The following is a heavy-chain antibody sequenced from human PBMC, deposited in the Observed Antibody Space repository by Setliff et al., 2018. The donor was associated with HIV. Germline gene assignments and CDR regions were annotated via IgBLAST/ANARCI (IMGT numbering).Heavy chain of an antibody. V-gene: IGHV1-2*02. CDR1: GYTFTAYF. CDR3: AKDVYVAKYYYGSSGYSGSYYFDY. CDR2: ISPNTGET. Sequence: GASVKVSCKTAGYTFTAYFLQWVRQAPGQGLEWIGWISPNTGETGIALKFQGRVTMTRDTSTSTTYLYLQMNSLRAEDTAVYYCAKDVYVAKYYYGSSGYSGSYYFDYWGQGTLVTVSS. J-gene: IGHJ4*02. D-gene: IGHD3-22*01.